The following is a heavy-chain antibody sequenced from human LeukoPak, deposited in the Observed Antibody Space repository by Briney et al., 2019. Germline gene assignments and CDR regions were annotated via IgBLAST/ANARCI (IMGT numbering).Heavy chain of an antibody. Sequence: PGGSLRLSCAVSGFTFSSYSMSWVRQAPGKGLEWVSVIYSDDGGGSTHYADSVKGRFTISRDNSKNTLYLQMNSLRAEDTAVYYCARDWSHRCFDYWGQGTLVTVSS. V-gene: IGHV3-53*01. CDR2: IYSDDGGGST. CDR1: GFTFSSYS. CDR3: ARDWSHRCFDY. J-gene: IGHJ4*02. D-gene: IGHD3-3*01.